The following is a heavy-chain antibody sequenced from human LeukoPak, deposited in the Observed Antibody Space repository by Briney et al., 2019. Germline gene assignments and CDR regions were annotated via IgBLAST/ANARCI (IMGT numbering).Heavy chain of an antibody. Sequence: GGSLRLSCAASGFTFTNAWMNWVRQAPGKGLEWVANIKQDGSEKYYVDSVKGRFTISRDNAKNSLYLQMNSLRAEDTAVYYCARDRESSSSWLLDYWGQGTLVTVSS. D-gene: IGHD6-13*01. CDR1: GFTFTNAW. CDR3: ARDRESSSSWLLDY. CDR2: IKQDGSEK. V-gene: IGHV3-7*01. J-gene: IGHJ4*02.